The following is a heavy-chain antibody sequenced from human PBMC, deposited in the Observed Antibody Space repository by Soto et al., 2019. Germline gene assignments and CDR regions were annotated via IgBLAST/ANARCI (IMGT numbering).Heavy chain of an antibody. Sequence: GGSLRLSCAASGFTFSDHYMSWIRQAPGKGLEWIGYSSNSGSFTRYADTVKGRFSISRDNAKNSLYLQINSLRVDDTAIYYCVRSGDNYNLLDYWGQGTPVTVSS. CDR2: SSNSGSFT. D-gene: IGHD1-1*01. J-gene: IGHJ4*02. CDR3: VRSGDNYNLLDY. CDR1: GFTFSDHY. V-gene: IGHV3-11*06.